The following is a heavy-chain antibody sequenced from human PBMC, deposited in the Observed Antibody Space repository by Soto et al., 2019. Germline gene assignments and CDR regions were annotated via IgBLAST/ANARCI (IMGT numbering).Heavy chain of an antibody. CDR1: GFTFDDYS. Sequence: GGSLRLSCAASGFTFDDYSMHWVRQTPGKGLEWISLIFWDGGTAYYADSVKGRFTTSRDNSKNTLYLQMNSLRSDDTALYYCDKSGGEYYFDYWGQGDLVTVSS. J-gene: IGHJ4*02. D-gene: IGHD2-21*01. CDR3: DKSGGEYYFDY. V-gene: IGHV3-43*01. CDR2: IFWDGGTA.